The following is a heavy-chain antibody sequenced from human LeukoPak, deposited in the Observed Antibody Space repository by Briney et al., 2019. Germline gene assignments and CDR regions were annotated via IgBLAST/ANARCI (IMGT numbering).Heavy chain of an antibody. CDR1: GGSIRSTTYY. CDR2: LYHSGST. V-gene: IGHV4-39*07. Sequence: SETLSLTCSVSGGSIRSTTYYWGWIRQPPGKGLEWIGSLYHSGSTYYNPSLKSRVTKSVDTSKNRFSLKLTSVTAADTAVYYCARELHSGSYYFDYWGQGTLVTVSS. D-gene: IGHD1-26*01. CDR3: ARELHSGSYYFDY. J-gene: IGHJ4*02.